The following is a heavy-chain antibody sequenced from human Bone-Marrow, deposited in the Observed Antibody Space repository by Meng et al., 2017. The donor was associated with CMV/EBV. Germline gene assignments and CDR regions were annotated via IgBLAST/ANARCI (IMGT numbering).Heavy chain of an antibody. CDR2: INWNGGST. D-gene: IGHD1/OR15-1a*01. V-gene: IGHV3-20*04. J-gene: IGHJ6*01. Sequence: GGSLRLSCAASGFTFDDYGMSWVRQAPGKGLEWVSGINWNGGSTGYADSVKGRFTISRDNAKNSLYLQMNSLTAEDTAVYYCAREIEHSREDNYYYYGMDVWGQGTTVTGSS. CDR3: AREIEHSREDNYYYYGMDV. CDR1: GFTFDDYG.